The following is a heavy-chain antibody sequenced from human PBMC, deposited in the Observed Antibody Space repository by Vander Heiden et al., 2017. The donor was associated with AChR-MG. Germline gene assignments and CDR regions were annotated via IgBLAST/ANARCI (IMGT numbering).Heavy chain of an antibody. CDR1: GFTFDDYA. J-gene: IGHJ5*02. D-gene: IGHD3-16*01. CDR3: AKGGGSRFPHFLGFDP. CDR2: ISWNSGSI. V-gene: IGHV3-9*01. Sequence: EVQLVESGGGLVQPGRSLRLSCAASGFTFDDYAMHWVRQAPGKGLEWVSGISWNSGSIGYADSGKGRFTISRDNAKNSRYLQMNSLRAEDTALYYCAKGGGSRFPHFLGFDPWGQGTLVTVSS.